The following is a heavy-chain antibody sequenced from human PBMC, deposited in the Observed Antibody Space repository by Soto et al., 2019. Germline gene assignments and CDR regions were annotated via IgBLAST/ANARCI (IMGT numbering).Heavy chain of an antibody. V-gene: IGHV1-18*01. CDR1: GYTFTNYG. Sequence: QVQLVQSGTEVKKPGASVTVSCKTYGYTFTNYGISWVRQAPGQGPEWMGWISGCNGNTDYAQNLQGRVTMTTDTSTSTAYMELRSLRSDDTAVYYCARVRYCSGGSCHSKPLDYWGQGTLVTVSS. CDR2: ISGCNGNT. J-gene: IGHJ4*02. D-gene: IGHD2-15*01. CDR3: ARVRYCSGGSCHSKPLDY.